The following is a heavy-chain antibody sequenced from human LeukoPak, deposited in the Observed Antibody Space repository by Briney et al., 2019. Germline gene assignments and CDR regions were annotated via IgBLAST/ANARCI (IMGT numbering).Heavy chain of an antibody. D-gene: IGHD3-10*01. CDR3: ATGFREFNPDY. CDR1: GYTFTDYH. J-gene: IGHJ4*02. V-gene: IGHV1-69-2*01. CDR2: VDPEDGET. Sequence: ASVKVSCKVSGYTFTDYHMHWVQQAPGKGLEWMGLVDPEDGETIYAEKFQGRVTITADTSTDTAYMELSSLRSEDTAVYYCATGFREFNPDYWGQGTLVTVSS.